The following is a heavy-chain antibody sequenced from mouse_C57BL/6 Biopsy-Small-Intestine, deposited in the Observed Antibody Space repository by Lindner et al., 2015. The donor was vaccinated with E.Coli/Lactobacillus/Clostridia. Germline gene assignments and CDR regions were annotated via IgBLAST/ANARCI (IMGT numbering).Heavy chain of an antibody. J-gene: IGHJ1*03. CDR1: GFTFSDYG. Sequence: VQLQESGGGLVKPGGSLKLSCAASGFTFSDYGMYWVRQAPEKGLEWVAYISSGSSTIYYVDTVKGRFTISRDNAKNTLFLQMTSLRSEDTAMYYCAKIYDGYYRYFDVWGTGTTVTVSS. CDR3: AKIYDGYYRYFDV. CDR2: ISSGSSTI. D-gene: IGHD2-3*01. V-gene: IGHV5-17*01.